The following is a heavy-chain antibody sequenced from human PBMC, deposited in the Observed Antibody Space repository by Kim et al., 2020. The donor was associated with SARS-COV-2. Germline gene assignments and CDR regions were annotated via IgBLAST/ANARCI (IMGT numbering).Heavy chain of an antibody. D-gene: IGHD3-3*01. CDR3: ARHRRGDFWGGFPDY. CDR1: DGSITSNAYY. J-gene: IGHJ4*02. Sequence: SETLSLTCSVSDGSITSNAYYWGWLRQPPGRGLEWVGSVYYTRSAYYNPSLRRRVTISVDTYQSQFSLNLNSVTAADTAVYSCARHRRGDFWGGFPDYWGQGILITVSS. CDR2: VYYTRSA. V-gene: IGHV4-39*01.